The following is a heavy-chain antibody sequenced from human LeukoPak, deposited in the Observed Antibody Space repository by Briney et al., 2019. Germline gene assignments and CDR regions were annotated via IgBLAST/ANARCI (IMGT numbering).Heavy chain of an antibody. CDR1: GFTFSSYA. V-gene: IGHV3-30-3*01. D-gene: IGHD2-15*01. CDR2: ISYDGSNK. J-gene: IGHJ4*02. CDR3: ASDRTYCSGGSCYSCLDY. Sequence: PGGSLRLSCAASGFTFSSYAMHWVRQAPGKGLEWVAVISYDGSNKYYADSVKGRFTISRDNSKNTLYLQMNSLRAEDTAVYYCASDRTYCSGGSCYSCLDYWGQGTLVTVSS.